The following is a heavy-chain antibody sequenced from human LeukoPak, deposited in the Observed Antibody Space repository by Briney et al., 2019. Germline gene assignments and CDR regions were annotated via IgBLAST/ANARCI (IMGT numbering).Heavy chain of an antibody. CDR3: VRENPLYCSGGTCYWFDP. V-gene: IGHV1-2*02. CDR2: INPNSGGT. CDR1: GYSFTDYY. Sequence: ASVKVSCKASGYSFTDYYMHWVRQAPGQGLEWMGWINPNSGGTTYAQKFQGRVTMTRDTSISTAYMELSSLRSDDTAVYFCVRENPLYCSGGTCYWFDPWGQGSRVTVSS. J-gene: IGHJ5*02. D-gene: IGHD2-15*01.